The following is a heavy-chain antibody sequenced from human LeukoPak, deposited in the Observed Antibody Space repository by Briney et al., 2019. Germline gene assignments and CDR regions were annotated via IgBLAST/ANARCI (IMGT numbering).Heavy chain of an antibody. CDR1: GFTFSSYS. CDR3: AKGGDVSYWYFDL. J-gene: IGHJ2*01. Sequence: GGSLRLSCAASGFTFSSYSMNWVRQAPGKGLEWVSSISSSSSYIYYADSVKGRFTISRDNAKNSLYLQMNSLRAEDTAVYYCAKGGDVSYWYFDLWGRGTLVAVS. V-gene: IGHV3-21*01. CDR2: ISSSSSYI. D-gene: IGHD2-8*02.